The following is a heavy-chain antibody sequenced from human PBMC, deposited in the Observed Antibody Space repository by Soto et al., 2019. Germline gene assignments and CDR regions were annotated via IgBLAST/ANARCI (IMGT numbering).Heavy chain of an antibody. CDR1: GFTFSTSG. V-gene: IGHV3-30*18. CDR2: ISQDGGAT. J-gene: IGHJ5*02. Sequence: QVQLVESGGGVVQSGRSLRLSCAASGFTFSTSGMHWIRQAPGKGLEWVAMISQDGGATYYVDSVKGRFTISRDTDKNTLHLQMDSLRPEDTATYYCAKDWGSSGWYNWFDPWGQGTLVTVS. D-gene: IGHD6-13*01. CDR3: AKDWGSSGWYNWFDP.